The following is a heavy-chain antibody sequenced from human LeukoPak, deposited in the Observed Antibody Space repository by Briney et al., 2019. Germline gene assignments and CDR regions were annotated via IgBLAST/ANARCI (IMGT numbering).Heavy chain of an antibody. CDR3: ARGLLGSRGVAAAGTGHGMDV. CDR2: IYNSGST. J-gene: IGHJ6*02. Sequence: PSETLSLTCTVSGGSISSYYWSWIRQPAGKGLEWIGHIYNSGSTNYNPSLKGRVTISVDTSKNQFSLKLSSVTAADTAVYYCARGLLGSRGVAAAGTGHGMDVWGQGTTVTVSS. D-gene: IGHD6-13*01. CDR1: GGSISSYY. V-gene: IGHV4-4*07.